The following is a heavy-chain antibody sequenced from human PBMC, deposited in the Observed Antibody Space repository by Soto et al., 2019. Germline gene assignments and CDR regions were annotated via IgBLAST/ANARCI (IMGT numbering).Heavy chain of an antibody. CDR1: GGSFSGYY. CDR2: INHSGST. CDR3: ARWHQQWLDNWFDP. Sequence: TSETLSLTCAVYGGSFSGYYWSWIRQPPGKGLEWIGEINHSGSTNYNPSLKSRVTISVDTSKNQFSLKVSSVTAADTAVYYCARWHQQWLDNWFDPSGQGTLLTFCS. J-gene: IGHJ5*02. V-gene: IGHV4-34*01. D-gene: IGHD6-19*01.